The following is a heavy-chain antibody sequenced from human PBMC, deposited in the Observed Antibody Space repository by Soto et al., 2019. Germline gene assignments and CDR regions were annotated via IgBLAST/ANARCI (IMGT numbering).Heavy chain of an antibody. D-gene: IGHD1-26*01. V-gene: IGHV4-59*01. CDR2: IYYSGST. Sequence: LSLTCTVSGGSISSYYWSWIRQPPGKGLEWIGYIYYSGSTNHNPSLKSRVTISVDTSKNQFSLKLSSVTAADTAVYYCARVTGGSYLTIGNYYYYGMDVWGQGTTVTVS. CDR3: ARVTGGSYLTIGNYYYYGMDV. J-gene: IGHJ6*02. CDR1: GGSISSYY.